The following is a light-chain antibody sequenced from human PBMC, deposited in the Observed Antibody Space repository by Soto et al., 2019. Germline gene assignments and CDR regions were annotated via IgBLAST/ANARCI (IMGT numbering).Light chain of an antibody. CDR1: QTISSW. CDR2: KAS. V-gene: IGKV1-5*03. J-gene: IGKJ1*01. CDR3: QHYNRYSEP. Sequence: DVRLSLSPATVSAPVGDRVNITCRASQTISSWLVWYQQKPGKAPKLLIYKASTLKSGVPSRFSGSGSGTEFTLTISSLQPDDCTTYCCQHYNRYSEPFGQGTK.